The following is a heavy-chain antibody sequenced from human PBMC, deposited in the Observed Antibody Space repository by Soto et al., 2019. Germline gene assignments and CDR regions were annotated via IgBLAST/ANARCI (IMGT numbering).Heavy chain of an antibody. CDR2: IYYSGST. CDR1: GGSISSSSYY. V-gene: IGHV4-39*01. CDR3: ARGNYYDSSGYYDY. D-gene: IGHD3-22*01. Sequence: SETLSLTCTVSGGSISSSSYYWGWIRQPPGKGLEWIGSIYYSGSTYYNPSLKRRVTIPVDTSKNQFSLKLSSVTAADTAVYYRARGNYYDSSGYYDYWGQGTLVTVSS. J-gene: IGHJ4*02.